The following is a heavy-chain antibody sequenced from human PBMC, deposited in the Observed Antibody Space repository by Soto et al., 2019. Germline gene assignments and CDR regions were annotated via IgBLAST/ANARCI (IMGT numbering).Heavy chain of an antibody. CDR3: ARWGTTGGFDL. D-gene: IGHD3-16*01. V-gene: IGHV3-30*19. CDR1: GFRFKSFV. J-gene: IGHJ4*02. Sequence: QVQLVESGGGVVQPGTSLRLSCAASGFRFKSFVMHWVRQAPGKGLEWVAFTSYDGNNKDYGDSVKGRFTVSRDNSQKTLHLQMDFLRPEETALYYCARWGTTGGFDLWGQGTLVSVSS. CDR2: TSYDGNNK.